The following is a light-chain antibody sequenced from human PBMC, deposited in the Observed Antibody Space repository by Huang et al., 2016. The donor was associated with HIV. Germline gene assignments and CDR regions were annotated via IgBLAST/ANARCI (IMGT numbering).Light chain of an antibody. CDR1: QDVNKW. CDR2: ASS. Sequence: DIKMTQSPSSVSASIGDRVSFTCRASQDVNKWLAWYQKKPGVAPKLLVYASSTLQSGAPSRFRGSGSGTHFTLTINNLQAEDFATYVCQQSVTFPLTFGGGTKVELK. J-gene: IGKJ4*02. CDR3: QQSVTFPLT. V-gene: IGKV1-12*01.